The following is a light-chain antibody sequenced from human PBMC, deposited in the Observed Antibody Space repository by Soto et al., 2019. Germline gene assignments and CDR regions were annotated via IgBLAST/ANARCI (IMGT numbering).Light chain of an antibody. J-gene: IGLJ2*01. V-gene: IGLV1-44*01. CDR2: SSY. CDR1: SSNIGRNA. Sequence: QSVLTQPPSASGTPGQSVTISCSGSSSNIGRNAVNWYQQLPGTAPKLLIYSSYQRPSGVPDRFSGCKSGTSGSLAIRGLQSEDEATYHCAVWDDSLNAVVFGGGTKLTVL. CDR3: AVWDDSLNAVV.